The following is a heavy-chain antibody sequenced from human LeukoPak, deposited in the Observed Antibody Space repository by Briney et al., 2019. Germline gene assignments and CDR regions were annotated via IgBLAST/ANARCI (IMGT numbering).Heavy chain of an antibody. D-gene: IGHD2-2*01. J-gene: IGHJ3*02. CDR3: ARDRLYCSSTSCYWSAFDI. CDR2: ISSSGSTI. CDR1: GFTFSDYY. V-gene: IGHV3-11*04. Sequence: GGSLRLSCAASGFTFSDYYMSWIRQAPGKGLEWVSYISSSGSTIYYADSVKGRFTISRDNAKNSLYLQMNSLRAEGTAVYYCARDRLYCSSTSCYWSAFDIWGQGTMVTVSS.